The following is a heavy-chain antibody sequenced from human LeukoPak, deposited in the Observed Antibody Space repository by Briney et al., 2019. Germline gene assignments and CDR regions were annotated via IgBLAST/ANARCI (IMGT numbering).Heavy chain of an antibody. Sequence: ASVKVSCKASGYTFTSYGIRWVRQAPGQGLEWMGWINPNSGGTNYAQNFQGRVTMTRDTSISTAYMELSRLRSDDTAVYYCAREVDYYDSSDYFPLGYWGQGTLVTVSS. CDR3: AREVDYYDSSDYFPLGY. CDR1: GYTFTSYG. CDR2: INPNSGGT. J-gene: IGHJ4*02. V-gene: IGHV1-2*02. D-gene: IGHD3-22*01.